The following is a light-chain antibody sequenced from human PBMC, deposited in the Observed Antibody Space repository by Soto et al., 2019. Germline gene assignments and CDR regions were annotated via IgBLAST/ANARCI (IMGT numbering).Light chain of an antibody. J-gene: IGKJ2*01. CDR2: KTS. Sequence: DIQMTQSPSTLSASVGDRVTITCRASQSLSGWLAWYQQKPGKAPKLLIYKTSTLESGAPSRFSGSGSGTQFTLTITSLQPDDFATYYCLQYNSLYTFGQGTKVDIK. V-gene: IGKV1-5*03. CDR3: LQYNSLYT. CDR1: QSLSGW.